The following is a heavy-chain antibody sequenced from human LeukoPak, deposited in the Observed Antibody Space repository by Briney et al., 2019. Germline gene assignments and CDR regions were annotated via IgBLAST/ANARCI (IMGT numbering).Heavy chain of an antibody. Sequence: ASVKVSCKASGYTHTSYGISWVRQAPGQGLEWMGWISAYNGNTNYAQKLQGRVTMTTDTSTSTAYMELRSLRSDDTAVYYCARAGGYDPSTLVDYWGQGTLVTVCS. J-gene: IGHJ4*02. CDR1: GYTHTSYG. CDR3: ARAGGYDPSTLVDY. D-gene: IGHD5-12*01. V-gene: IGHV1-18*01. CDR2: ISAYNGNT.